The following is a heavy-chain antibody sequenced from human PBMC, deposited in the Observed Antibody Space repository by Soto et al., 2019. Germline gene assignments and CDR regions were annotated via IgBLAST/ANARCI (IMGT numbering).Heavy chain of an antibody. CDR2: TYYRSKWYN. D-gene: IGHD6-13*01. CDR3: ARVVGKGSRAAGTDYYYYGMDV. CDR1: GDSVSSNSAA. V-gene: IGHV6-1*01. J-gene: IGHJ6*02. Sequence: SQTLSLTCAISGDSVSSNSAAWNWIRQSPSRGLEWLGRTYYRSKWYNDYAVSVKSRITINPDTSKNQFSLQLNSVTPEDTAVYYCARVVGKGSRAAGTDYYYYGMDVWGQGTTVTVSS.